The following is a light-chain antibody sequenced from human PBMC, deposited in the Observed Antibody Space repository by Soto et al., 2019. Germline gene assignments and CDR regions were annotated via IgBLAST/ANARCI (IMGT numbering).Light chain of an antibody. CDR3: QSSDSSLSRV. V-gene: IGLV1-40*01. J-gene: IGLJ1*01. CDR1: SSNIGAGYD. Sequence: QSALTQPPSVSGAPGRGVTISCPGGSSNIGAGYDIHWYQQPPGTAPKLLIYGNNNRPSGVPDRFSGSKSGTSASLAITGLQAEDEADYYCQSSDSSLSRVFGTGTKVTVL. CDR2: GNN.